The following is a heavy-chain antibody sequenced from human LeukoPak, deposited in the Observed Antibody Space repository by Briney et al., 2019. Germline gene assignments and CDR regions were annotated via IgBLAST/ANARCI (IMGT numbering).Heavy chain of an antibody. CDR2: IYYSGST. J-gene: IGHJ4*02. D-gene: IGHD3-22*01. Sequence: SESLSLTCTVCGGSISSSSYYWGWIRQPPGKGLEWIGSIYYSGSTYYNPSLKSRVTISVDTSKNQFSLKLSSVTAADTAVYYCARRDSSGYYFDYWGQGTLVTVSS. V-gene: IGHV4-39*07. CDR3: ARRDSSGYYFDY. CDR1: GGSISSSSYY.